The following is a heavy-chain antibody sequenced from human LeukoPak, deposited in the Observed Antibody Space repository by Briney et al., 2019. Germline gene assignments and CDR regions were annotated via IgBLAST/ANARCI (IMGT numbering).Heavy chain of an antibody. CDR3: ARDFAFDI. CDR1: GGSISSYY. J-gene: IGHJ3*02. V-gene: IGHV4-59*01. CDR2: IYNNGNT. Sequence: SETLSLTCIVSGGSISSYYWGWIRQPPGKGLEWIGYIYNNGNTNYNPSLKSRVAMSVETSKDQFSLKLSSVTAADTAVYYCARDFAFDIWGQGTMVTVSS.